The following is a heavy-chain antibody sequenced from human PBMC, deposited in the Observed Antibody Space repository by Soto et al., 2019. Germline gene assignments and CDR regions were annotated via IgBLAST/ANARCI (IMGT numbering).Heavy chain of an antibody. CDR2: INHSGST. Sequence: SETLSLTCAVYGGSFSGYYWSWIRQPPGKGLEWIGEINHSGSTNYNPSLKSRVTISVDTSKNQFSLKLSSVTAADTAVYYCARGRGIAAAGTGGQGTRVTVAS. V-gene: IGHV4-34*01. J-gene: IGHJ4*02. D-gene: IGHD6-13*01. CDR1: GGSFSGYY. CDR3: ARGRGIAAAGT.